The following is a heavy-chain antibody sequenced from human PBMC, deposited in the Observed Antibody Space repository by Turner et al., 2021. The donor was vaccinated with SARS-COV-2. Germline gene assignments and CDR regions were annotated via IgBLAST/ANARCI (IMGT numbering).Heavy chain of an antibody. J-gene: IGHJ6*02. Sequence: VQLVQSVAEVKTPGSSVTVSFKASGGTFSNSAISWVRRAPGQGLEWMGEIIPICGTANYAQKFQGRVTITADKSTSTAYMELGSLRSEDTAVYYCARGATMVRGVIENLYYYYYGMDVWGQGTTVTVSS. V-gene: IGHV1-69*06. CDR2: IIPICGTA. CDR3: ARGATMVRGVIENLYYYYYGMDV. CDR1: GGTFSNSA. D-gene: IGHD3-10*01.